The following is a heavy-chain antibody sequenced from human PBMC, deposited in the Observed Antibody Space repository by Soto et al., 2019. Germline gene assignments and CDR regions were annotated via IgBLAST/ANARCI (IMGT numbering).Heavy chain of an antibody. Sequence: QVQLVQSGAEVKKPGASVKVSCKASGYTFTSYGINWVRQAPGQGLEWMGWISANTGNTHYAQRVQGRVTMTTDTPTSTAYMELRSLRSDDTAVYYCARVQSGYDFAYWGQGTLVTVSS. V-gene: IGHV1-18*01. D-gene: IGHD5-12*01. CDR2: ISANTGNT. J-gene: IGHJ4*02. CDR1: GYTFTSYG. CDR3: ARVQSGYDFAY.